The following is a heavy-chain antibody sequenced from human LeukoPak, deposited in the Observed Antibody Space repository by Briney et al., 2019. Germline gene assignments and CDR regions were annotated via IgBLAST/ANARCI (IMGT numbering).Heavy chain of an antibody. CDR1: GGTFSSYA. V-gene: IGHV1-69*13. D-gene: IGHD2-21*01. Sequence: ASVKVSCKASGGTFSSYAISWVRQAPGQGLEWMGGIIPIFGIANYAQKFQGRVTITADESTSTAYMELSGLRSEDTAVYYCARESEYCGGDCYSDYWGQGTLVTVSS. J-gene: IGHJ4*02. CDR3: ARESEYCGGDCYSDY. CDR2: IIPIFGIA.